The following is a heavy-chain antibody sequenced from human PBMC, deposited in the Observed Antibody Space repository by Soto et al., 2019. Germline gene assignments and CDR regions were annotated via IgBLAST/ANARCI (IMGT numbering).Heavy chain of an antibody. V-gene: IGHV4-59*01. J-gene: IGHJ6*02. CDR2: IYYSGST. D-gene: IGHD3-3*01. CDR1: GGSISSYY. Sequence: WETLSLTCTVSGGSISSYYWSWIRQPPGKGLEWIGYIYYSGSTNYSPSLKSRVTISVDTSKNQFSLKLSSVTAADTAVYYCARYCRVYYGVGCYYGMDVWGQGTTVTVSS. CDR3: ARYCRVYYGVGCYYGMDV.